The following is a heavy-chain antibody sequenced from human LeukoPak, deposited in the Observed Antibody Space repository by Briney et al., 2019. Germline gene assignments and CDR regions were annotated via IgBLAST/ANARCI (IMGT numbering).Heavy chain of an antibody. J-gene: IGHJ6*02. CDR3: ASSGDYYYGMDV. CDR2: ISAYNGNT. D-gene: IGHD3-10*01. V-gene: IGHV1-18*01. Sequence: GWISAYNGNTNYAQKLQGRVTMTTDTSTSTAYMELRSLRSEDTAVYYCASSGDYYYGMDVWGQGTTVTVSS.